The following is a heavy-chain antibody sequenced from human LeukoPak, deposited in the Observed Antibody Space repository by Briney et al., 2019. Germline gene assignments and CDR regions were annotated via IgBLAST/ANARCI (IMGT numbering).Heavy chain of an antibody. CDR2: TFHRSKWYN. CDR3: ASSYGWSLNWFDP. J-gene: IGHJ5*02. Sequence: SQTLSLTCAISGDSVSSNSAAWNWVRQSPSRGLEWLGRTFHRSKWYNDYAVFVKSRITINPDTSKNQFSLQLNSVTPEDTAVYYCASSYGWSLNWFDPWGQGTLVTVSS. CDR1: GDSVSSNSAA. D-gene: IGHD6-19*01. V-gene: IGHV6-1*01.